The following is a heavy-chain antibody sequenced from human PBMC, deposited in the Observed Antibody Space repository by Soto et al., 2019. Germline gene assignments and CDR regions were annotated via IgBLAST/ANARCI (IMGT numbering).Heavy chain of an antibody. J-gene: IGHJ4*02. D-gene: IGHD6-13*01. CDR1: GGSISSSSYY. CDR2: IYYSGRT. Sequence: QLQLQESGPGLVKPSETLSLTCTVSGGSISSSSYYWGWIRQPPGKGLEWIGSIYYSGRTYYNPSLKSRVTISPDTSKNQFSLKLSSVSAADTAGHYCARGIAAALDYWGQGTLVTVSS. V-gene: IGHV4-39*01. CDR3: ARGIAAALDY.